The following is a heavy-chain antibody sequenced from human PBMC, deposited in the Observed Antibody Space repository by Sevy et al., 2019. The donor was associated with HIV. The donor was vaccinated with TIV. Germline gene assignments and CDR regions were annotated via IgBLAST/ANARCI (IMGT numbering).Heavy chain of an antibody. CDR1: GYTLTELS. Sequence: ASVKVSCKVSGYTLTELSMHWVRQAPGKGLEWMGGFDPEDGETIYAQKFQGRVTMTEDTSTDTAYMELSSLRSEDTAVYCCATDRYYYDSSGYYAGFDYWGQGTLVTVSS. CDR3: ATDRYYYDSSGYYAGFDY. CDR2: FDPEDGET. D-gene: IGHD3-22*01. J-gene: IGHJ4*02. V-gene: IGHV1-24*01.